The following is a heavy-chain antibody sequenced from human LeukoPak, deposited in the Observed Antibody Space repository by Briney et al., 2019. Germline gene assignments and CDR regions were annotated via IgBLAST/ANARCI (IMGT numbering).Heavy chain of an antibody. Sequence: GGSPRLSCAASGFTFSNAWMNWVRQAPGKGLEWVGRIKSKPEGETTDYAAPVKGRFTISRDDSKNTLYLQMNSLKTEDTAVYYCTSSSLVPGYNWFDPWGQGTLVTVSP. CDR3: TSSSLVPGYNWFDP. D-gene: IGHD6-13*01. CDR2: IKSKPEGETT. CDR1: GFTFSNAW. V-gene: IGHV3-15*01. J-gene: IGHJ5*02.